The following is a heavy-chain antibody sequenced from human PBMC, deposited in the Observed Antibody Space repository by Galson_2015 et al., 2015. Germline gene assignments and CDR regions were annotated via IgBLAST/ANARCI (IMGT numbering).Heavy chain of an antibody. CDR1: GYTFTSYA. V-gene: IGHV7-4-1*01. CDR3: ARDRRYSSSWYVNNWFDP. D-gene: IGHD6-13*01. J-gene: IGHJ5*02. CDR2: INTNTGNP. Sequence: SVKVSCKASGYTFTSYAMNWVRQAPGQGLEWMGWINTNTGNPTYAQGFTGRFVFSLDTSVSTAYLQICSLKAEDTAVYYCARDRRYSSSWYVNNWFDPWGQGTLVTVSS.